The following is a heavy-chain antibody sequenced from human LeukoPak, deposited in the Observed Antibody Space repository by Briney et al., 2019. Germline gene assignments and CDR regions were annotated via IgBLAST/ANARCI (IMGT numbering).Heavy chain of an antibody. Sequence: ASVKVSCKASGYTFTGYYMHWVRQAPGQGLEWMGWINPNSGGTNYAQKFQGRVTMTRDTSISTAYMELSRLRSDDTAVYYCARAMYYYGSSGYSYGYWGQGTLVTVSS. CDR3: ARAMYYYGSSGYSYGY. CDR2: INPNSGGT. CDR1: GYTFTGYY. V-gene: IGHV1-2*02. J-gene: IGHJ4*02. D-gene: IGHD3-22*01.